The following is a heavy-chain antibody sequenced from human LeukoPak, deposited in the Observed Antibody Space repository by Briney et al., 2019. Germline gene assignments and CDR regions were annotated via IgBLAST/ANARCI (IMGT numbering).Heavy chain of an antibody. CDR1: GYTFTSYD. CDR3: ARGLIQSYDFWSGLGWGDGDNWFDP. V-gene: IGHV1-8*03. D-gene: IGHD3-3*01. Sequence: ASVKVSCKASGYTFTSYDINWVRQATGQGLEWMGWMNPNSGNTGYAQKFQGRVTITRNTSISTAYMELSSLRSEDTAVYYCARGLIQSYDFWSGLGWGDGDNWFDPWGQGTLVTVSS. J-gene: IGHJ5*02. CDR2: MNPNSGNT.